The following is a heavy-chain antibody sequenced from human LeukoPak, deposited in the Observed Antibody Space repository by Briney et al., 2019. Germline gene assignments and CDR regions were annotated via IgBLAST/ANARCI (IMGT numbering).Heavy chain of an antibody. CDR3: ARVRCSSTSCYLRGKKWCDP. Sequence: SETLSLTCAVYGGSFSGYYWSWIRQPPGKGLEWIGEINHSGSTNYNPSLKSRVTISVDTSKNQFSLKLSSVTAADTAVCYCARVRCSSTSCYLRGKKWCDPWGQGTLVTVSS. CDR2: INHSGST. J-gene: IGHJ5*02. D-gene: IGHD2-2*01. V-gene: IGHV4-34*01. CDR1: GGSFSGYY.